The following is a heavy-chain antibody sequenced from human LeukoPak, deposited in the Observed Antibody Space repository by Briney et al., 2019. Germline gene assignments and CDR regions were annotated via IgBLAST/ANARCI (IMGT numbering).Heavy chain of an antibody. J-gene: IGHJ4*02. CDR3: ARHSVVRGTTTSPLLY. V-gene: IGHV5-51*01. D-gene: IGHD1-7*01. Sequence: GESLKISCKGSGYSFTTYWIGWVRQMPGKGLEWMGIIYPGDSDTRYSPSFQGQVTISADKSISTAYLQWSSLKASDTAVYYCARHSVVRGTTTSPLLYWGQGTLVTVSS. CDR2: IYPGDSDT. CDR1: GYSFTTYW.